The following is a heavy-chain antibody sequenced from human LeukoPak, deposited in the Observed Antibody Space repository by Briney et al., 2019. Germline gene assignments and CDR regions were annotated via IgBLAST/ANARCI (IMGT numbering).Heavy chain of an antibody. CDR3: ARDLGFGELLPNY. V-gene: IGHV4-59*01. CDR2: IYYSGST. Sequence: ASETLSLTCTVSGGSISSYYWSWIRQPPGKGLEWIGYIYYSGSTNYNPSLKSRVTISVDTSKNQFSLKLSSVTAADTAVYYCARDLGFGELLPNYWGQGTLVTVSS. J-gene: IGHJ4*02. D-gene: IGHD3-10*01. CDR1: GGSISSYY.